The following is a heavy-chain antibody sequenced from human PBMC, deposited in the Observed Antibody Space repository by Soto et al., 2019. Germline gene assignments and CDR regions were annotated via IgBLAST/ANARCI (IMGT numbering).Heavy chain of an antibody. CDR3: ARDRELATHNARYYFDY. J-gene: IGHJ4*02. CDR2: IIPIFGTA. Sequence: SVKVSCKASRGTFSSYAISWVRQAPGQSLEWMGGIIPIFGTANYAQKFQGRVTITADESTSTAYMELSSLRSEDTAVYYCARDRELATHNARYYFDYWGQGTLVTVSS. CDR1: RGTFSSYA. V-gene: IGHV1-69*13. D-gene: IGHD1-1*01.